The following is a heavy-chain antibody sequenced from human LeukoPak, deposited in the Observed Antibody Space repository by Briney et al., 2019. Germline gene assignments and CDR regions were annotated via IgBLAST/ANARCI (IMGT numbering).Heavy chain of an antibody. CDR1: GYTFTGYY. D-gene: IGHD3-22*01. J-gene: IGHJ4*02. V-gene: IGHV1-2*02. CDR2: INPNSGGT. Sequence: EASVKVSCKASGYTFTGYYMHWVRQAPGQGLEWMGWINPNSGGTNYAQKFQGRVTMTRDTSISTAYMELSRLRSDDTAVYYCARTDSGGFPEFDYWGQGTLVTVSS. CDR3: ARTDSGGFPEFDY.